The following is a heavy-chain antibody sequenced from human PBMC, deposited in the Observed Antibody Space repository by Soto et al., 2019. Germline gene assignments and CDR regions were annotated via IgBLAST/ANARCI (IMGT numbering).Heavy chain of an antibody. D-gene: IGHD6-19*01. CDR2: IIPIFGTA. CDR1: GGTFSSYA. CDR3: ARGPRIAGAVWFDP. J-gene: IGHJ5*02. Sequence: GASVKVSCKASGGTFSSYAISWVRQAPGQGLEWMGGIIPIFGTANYAQKFQGRVTITADKSTSTAYMELSSLRSEDTAVYYCARGPRIAGAVWFDPWGQGTLVTVSS. V-gene: IGHV1-69*06.